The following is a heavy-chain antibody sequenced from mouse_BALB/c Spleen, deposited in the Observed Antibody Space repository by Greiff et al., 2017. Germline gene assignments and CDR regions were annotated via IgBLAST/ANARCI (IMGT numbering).Heavy chain of an antibody. J-gene: IGHJ4*01. CDR2: ISTYYGDA. CDR3: ARATATGAMDY. D-gene: IGHD1-2*01. CDR1: GYTFTDYA. Sequence: VKLMESGAELVRPGVSVKISCKGSGYTFTDYAMHWVKQSHAKSLEWIGVISTYYGDASYNQKFKGKATMTVDKSSSTAYMELARLTSEDSAIYYCARATATGAMDYWGQGTSVTVSS. V-gene: IGHV1S137*01.